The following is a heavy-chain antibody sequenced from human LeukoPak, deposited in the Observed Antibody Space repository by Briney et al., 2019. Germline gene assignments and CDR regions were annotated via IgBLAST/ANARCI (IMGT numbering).Heavy chain of an antibody. CDR3: ARDLTHRRNYDNSGYQIVPAF. J-gene: IGHJ4*02. V-gene: IGHV1-18*01. Sequence: GSVKVSCKASSYIFTNFGISWVRQARGQGLEWMGWISGYNGNTKYVQKFQGRVTMTTDTSTSTAYMELRSLRSDDTAVYYCARDLTHRRNYDNSGYQIVPAFWGQGTLVTVSS. CDR1: SYIFTNFG. CDR2: ISGYNGNT. D-gene: IGHD3-22*01.